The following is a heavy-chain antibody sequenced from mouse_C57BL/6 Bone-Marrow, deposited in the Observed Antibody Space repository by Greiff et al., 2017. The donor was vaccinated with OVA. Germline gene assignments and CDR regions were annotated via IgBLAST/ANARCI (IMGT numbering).Heavy chain of an antibody. D-gene: IGHD1-1*02. J-gene: IGHJ2*01. CDR3: AGGSVDY. CDR1: GYSITSGYY. V-gene: IGHV3-6*01. CDR2: ISYDGSN. Sequence: ESGPGLVKPSQSLSLTCSVTGYSITSGYYWNWIRQFPGNKLEWMGYISYDGSNNYKPSLKNRISITRDTSKNQFFLKLNSVTTEDTATYYCAGGSVDYWGQGTTLTVSS.